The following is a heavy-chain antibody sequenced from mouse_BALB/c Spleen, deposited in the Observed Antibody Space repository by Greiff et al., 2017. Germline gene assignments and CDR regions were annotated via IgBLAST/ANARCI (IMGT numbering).Heavy chain of an antibody. D-gene: IGHD2-3*01. J-gene: IGHJ4*01. CDR2: IDPANGNT. Sequence: VQLQQSGAELVKPGASVKLSCTASGFNIKDTYMHWVKQRPEQGLEWIGRIDPANGNTKYDPKFQGKATITADTSSNTAYLQLSSLTSEDTVVYYCARGGDGYYPHYYAMDYWGQGTSVTVSS. CDR3: ARGGDGYYPHYYAMDY. CDR1: GFNIKDTY. V-gene: IGHV14-3*02.